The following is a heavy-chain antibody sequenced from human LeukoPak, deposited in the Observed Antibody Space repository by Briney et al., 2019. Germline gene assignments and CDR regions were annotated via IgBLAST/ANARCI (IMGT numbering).Heavy chain of an antibody. CDR3: VRDLWGAGGTQY. CDR2: ISSSGST. V-gene: IGHV4-4*07. J-gene: IGHJ4*02. D-gene: IGHD6-13*01. Sequence: PSETLSLTCTVSGVSISSYYWSWVRQPAGKGLEWIGRISSSGSTDYNPSLKSRVTISADTSKNQVYLKLRSVTAADTAVYYCVRDLWGAGGTQYWGQGTQVIVSS. CDR1: GVSISSYY.